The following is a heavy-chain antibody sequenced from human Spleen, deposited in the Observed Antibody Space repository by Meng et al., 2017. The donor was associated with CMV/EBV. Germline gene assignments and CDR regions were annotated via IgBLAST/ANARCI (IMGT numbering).Heavy chain of an antibody. CDR1: GFTFDSYA. CDR3: ARDQGYCGGDCYWGVDY. D-gene: IGHD2-21*01. J-gene: IGHJ4*02. V-gene: IGHV3-30-3*01. Sequence: GESLKISCAASGFTFDSYAMHWVRQAPGKGLEWVAVISYDGSNKYYADSVKGRFTISRDNSKNTLYLQMNSLRAEDTAVYYCARDQGYCGGDCYWGVDYWGQGTLVTVSS. CDR2: ISYDGSNK.